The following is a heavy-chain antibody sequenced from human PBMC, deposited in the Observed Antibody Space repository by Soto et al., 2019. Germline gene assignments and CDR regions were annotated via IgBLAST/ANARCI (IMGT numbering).Heavy chain of an antibody. J-gene: IGHJ6*02. CDR3: ARDSGAAAGPYYYYGMDV. Sequence: GGSLRLSCAASEFTFSNCAMSWVRQAPGKGLEWVSVIYSGGSTYYADSVKGRFTISRDNSKNTLYLQMNSLRAEDTAVYYCARDSGAAAGPYYYYGMDVWGQGTTVTVSS. CDR2: IYSGGST. V-gene: IGHV3-53*01. CDR1: EFTFSNCA. D-gene: IGHD6-13*01.